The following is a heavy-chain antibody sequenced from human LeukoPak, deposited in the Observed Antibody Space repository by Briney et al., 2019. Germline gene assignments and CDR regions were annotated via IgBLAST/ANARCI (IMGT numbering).Heavy chain of an antibody. D-gene: IGHD3-9*01. CDR3: AKEKLRYFDWLVGDYFDY. CDR1: GFTFSSYG. V-gene: IGHV3-23*01. Sequence: QSGGSLRLSCAASGFTFSSYGMSWVRQAPGKGLEWVSAISGSGGSTYYADSVKGRFTISRDNSKNTLYLQMNSLRAEDTAVYYCAKEKLRYFDWLVGDYFDYWGQGTLVTVSS. J-gene: IGHJ4*02. CDR2: ISGSGGST.